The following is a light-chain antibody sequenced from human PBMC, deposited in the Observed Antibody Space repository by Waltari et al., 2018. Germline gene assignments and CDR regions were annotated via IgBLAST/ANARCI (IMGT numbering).Light chain of an antibody. J-gene: IGKJ2*01. CDR1: QSVLYSSNHNNY. Sequence: DIVMTQSPDSLAVSLGERATINCKSSQSVLYSSNHNNYLAWYQQKPGQPPKLLCDWSSTRESGVPDRFSGSGSGTDFTLTISSLQAEDVAVYYCQQYYNTPYTFGQGTKLEIK. CDR2: WSS. V-gene: IGKV4-1*01. CDR3: QQYYNTPYT.